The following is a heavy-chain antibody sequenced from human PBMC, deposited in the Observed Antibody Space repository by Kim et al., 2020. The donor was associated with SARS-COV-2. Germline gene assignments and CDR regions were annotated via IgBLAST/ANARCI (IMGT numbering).Heavy chain of an antibody. CDR3: VHASDYDHIWQSHSYTGGWYFDV. CDR1: EFSVSRNDVG. V-gene: IGHV2-5*02. CDR2: TYWDDDQ. J-gene: IGHJ2*01. D-gene: IGHD3-16*01. Sequence: SGPTLVNPTQTLTLTCTFPEFSVSRNDVGVGWIRQPPGKALEWLALTYWDDDQRYSPSLKNRLTITKDTSKNQVVLTMTNMDPVDTATYYCVHASDYDHIWQSHSYTGGWYFDVWGRGTQVTVSS.